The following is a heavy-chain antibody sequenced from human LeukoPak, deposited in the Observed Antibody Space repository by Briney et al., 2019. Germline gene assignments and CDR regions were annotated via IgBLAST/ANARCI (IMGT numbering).Heavy chain of an antibody. D-gene: IGHD3-9*01. V-gene: IGHV3-23*01. CDR3: AKDARNYDILTGYYEGAFDY. CDR1: GFTFSSYA. J-gene: IGHJ4*02. Sequence: GGSLRLSCAASGFTFSSYAMSWVRQAPGKGLEWVSAISGSGGSTYYADSVKGRFTISRDNSKNTLYLQMNSLRAEDTAVYYCAKDARNYDILTGYYEGAFDYWGQGTLVTVSS. CDR2: ISGSGGST.